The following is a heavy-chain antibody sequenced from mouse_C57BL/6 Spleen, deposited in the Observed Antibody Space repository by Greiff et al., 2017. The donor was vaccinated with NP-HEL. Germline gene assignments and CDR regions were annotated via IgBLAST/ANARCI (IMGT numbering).Heavy chain of an antibody. CDR2: FYPGSGSI. CDR1: GYTFTEYT. CDR3: ARHGKGRQLRLQDYAMDY. D-gene: IGHD3-2*02. Sequence: VQLQQSGAELVKPGASVKLSCKASGYTFTEYTIHWVKQRSGQGLEWIGWFYPGSGSIKYNEKFKDKATLTADKSSSTGYMELSRLTSEDSAVYFCARHGKGRQLRLQDYAMDYWGQGTSVTVSS. J-gene: IGHJ4*01. V-gene: IGHV1-62-2*01.